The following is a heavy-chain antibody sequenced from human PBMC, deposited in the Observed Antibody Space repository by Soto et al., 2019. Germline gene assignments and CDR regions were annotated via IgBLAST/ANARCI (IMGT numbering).Heavy chain of an antibody. Sequence: ASVKVSCKASGYIFTGYYMHWVRQAPGQGLEWMGWINPNSGDTNYTQKFQGWVTMTRDTSISTAYMELSRLRSDDTAVYYCATSRISIAVAGETEYYFDYWGQGTPVTSPQ. V-gene: IGHV1-2*04. D-gene: IGHD6-19*01. CDR2: INPNSGDT. J-gene: IGHJ4*02. CDR1: GYIFTGYY. CDR3: ATSRISIAVAGETEYYFDY.